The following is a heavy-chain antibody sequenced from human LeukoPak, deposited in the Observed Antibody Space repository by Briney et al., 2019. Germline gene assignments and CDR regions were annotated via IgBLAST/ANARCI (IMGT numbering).Heavy chain of an antibody. J-gene: IGHJ4*02. CDR1: GFTFSSYW. D-gene: IGHD5-18*01. Sequence: GGSLRLSCAASGFTFSSYWMSWVRQAPGEGLEWVANIKQDGSEKYYVDSVKGRFTISRDNAKNSLYLQMNSLRAEDTAVYYCASRGVQLWLHHYFDYWGQGTLVTVSS. CDR2: IKQDGSEK. V-gene: IGHV3-7*01. CDR3: ASRGVQLWLHHYFDY.